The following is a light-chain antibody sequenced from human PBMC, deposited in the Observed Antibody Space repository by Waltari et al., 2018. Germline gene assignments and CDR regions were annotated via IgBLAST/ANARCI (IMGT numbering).Light chain of an antibody. CDR2: GGF. CDR3: VQAIEFPWT. Sequence: DIVMTQTPLSLPITPGEPASISCRSSQNLLHSNGHTYFHWYLQRPGQSPQLLIFGGFNRASGVPDRFSYSGSGTDFTLKISKVEAEDVGVYYCVQAIEFPWTFGQETNVEI. CDR1: QNLLHSNGHTY. V-gene: IGKV2-40*01. J-gene: IGKJ1*01.